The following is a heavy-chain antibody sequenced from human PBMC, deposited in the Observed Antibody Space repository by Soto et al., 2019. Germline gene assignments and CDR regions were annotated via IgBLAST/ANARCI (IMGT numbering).Heavy chain of an antibody. CDR3: AKGPRSCPPPQYFQH. CDR2: LSGSGGST. J-gene: IGHJ1*01. V-gene: IGHV3-23*01. CDR1: GFTFSSDA. Sequence: RESLRLCCSASGFTFSSDAMSWVRHAPGKGLRWVSPLSGSGGSTYYAASVKGRFTISRDNSKNPMYLQRDSRRAEDTAVYYCAKGPRSCPPPQYFQHWGQGTLVTVSS.